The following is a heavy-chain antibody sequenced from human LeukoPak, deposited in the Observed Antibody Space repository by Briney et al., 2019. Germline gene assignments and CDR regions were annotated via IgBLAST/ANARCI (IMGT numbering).Heavy chain of an antibody. D-gene: IGHD3-3*01. CDR2: ISASGGST. CDR1: GFTFSSSA. V-gene: IGHV3-23*01. CDR3: AKDNAGGITVFGVVLSYFDY. J-gene: IGHJ4*02. Sequence: GGSLRLSCAASGFTFSSSAMSWVRQVPGKGLEWVSGISASGGSTYYADSVKGRFTISRDNSKNTLYLQMNSLRGDDTAVYYCAKDNAGGITVFGVVLSYFDYWGQGTPVTVSS.